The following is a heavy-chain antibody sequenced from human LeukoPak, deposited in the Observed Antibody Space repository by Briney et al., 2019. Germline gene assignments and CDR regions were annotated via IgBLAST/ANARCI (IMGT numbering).Heavy chain of an antibody. CDR1: GFTFSSYA. J-gene: IGHJ3*02. D-gene: IGHD3-10*01. V-gene: IGHV3-30*04. CDR3: ASVMVRGDDAFDI. Sequence: PGRSLRLSCAASGFTFSSYAMHWVRQAPGKGLEWVAVISYDGSNKYYADPVKGRFTTSRDNSKNTLYLQMNSLRAEDTAVYYCASVMVRGDDAFDIWGQGTMVTVSS. CDR2: ISYDGSNK.